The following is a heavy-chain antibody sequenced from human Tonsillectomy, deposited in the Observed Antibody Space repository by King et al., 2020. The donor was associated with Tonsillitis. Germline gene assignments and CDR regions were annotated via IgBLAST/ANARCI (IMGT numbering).Heavy chain of an antibody. Sequence: QLQESGSGLVKPSQTLSLTCAVSGGSISSGGYSWSWIRQPPGKGLEWIGYIYHSGSTYYNPSLKSRVTISVDRSKNQFSLKLSSVTAADTAVYYCASALENGPTWAYFDLWGRGTLVTVSS. V-gene: IGHV4-30-2*01. CDR1: GGSISSGGYS. CDR3: ASALENGPTWAYFDL. D-gene: IGHD4-17*01. J-gene: IGHJ2*01. CDR2: IYHSGST.